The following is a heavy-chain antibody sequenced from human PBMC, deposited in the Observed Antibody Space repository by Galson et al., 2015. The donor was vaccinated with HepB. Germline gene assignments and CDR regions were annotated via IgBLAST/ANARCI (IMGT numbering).Heavy chain of an antibody. V-gene: IGHV1-69*13. D-gene: IGHD2-2*02. J-gene: IGHJ6*03. CDR2: IIPIFGSA. CDR3: ARAEVHCSSTSCYKPLSYYYYYMDV. Sequence: SVKVSCKASGGTFSSYAVSWVRQAPGQGLEWMGGIIPIFGSANYAQKFQGRVTITADESTSTAYMELSSLRSEDTAVYYCARAEVHCSSTSCYKPLSYYYYYMDVWGKGTTVTVSS. CDR1: GGTFSSYA.